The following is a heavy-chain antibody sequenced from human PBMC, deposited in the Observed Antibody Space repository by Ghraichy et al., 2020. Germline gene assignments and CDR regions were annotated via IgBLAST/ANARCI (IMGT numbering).Heavy chain of an antibody. J-gene: IGHJ3*02. CDR2: IYTSGST. CDR1: GGSISSYY. Sequence: TLSLTCTVSGGSISSYYWSWIRQPAGKGLEWIGRIYTSGSTNYNPSLKSRVTMSVDTSKNQFSLKLSSVTAADTAVYYCATGEYCSSTSCYTGPASPYAFDIWGQGTMVTVSS. V-gene: IGHV4-4*07. D-gene: IGHD2-2*02. CDR3: ATGEYCSSTSCYTGPASPYAFDI.